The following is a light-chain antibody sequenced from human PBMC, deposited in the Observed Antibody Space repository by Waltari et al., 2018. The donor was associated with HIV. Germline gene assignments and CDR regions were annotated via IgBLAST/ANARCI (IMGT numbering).Light chain of an antibody. CDR3: AAWDDSLNGQVV. Sequence: QSVLTQPPSASGTPGQRVTISCSGSTHNHAHNTVTWYQQVPGTSPKLLIYNNNQRPSGVPDRFAGSKSGTSASLAITGLQSEDEADYHCAAWDDSLNGQVVFGGGTKLTVL. J-gene: IGLJ3*02. CDR2: NNN. CDR1: THNHAHNT. V-gene: IGLV1-44*01.